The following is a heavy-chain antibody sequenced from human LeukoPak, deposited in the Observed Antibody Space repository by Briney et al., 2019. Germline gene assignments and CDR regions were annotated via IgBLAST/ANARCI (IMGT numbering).Heavy chain of an antibody. Sequence: SQTLSLTCTVSGGSISSGDYYWSWIRQPPGKGLEWIGEINHSGSTNYNPSLKSRVTISVDTSKNQFSLKLSSVTAADTAVYYCARLRSVTPLDYWGQGTLVTVSS. CDR1: GGSISSGDYY. J-gene: IGHJ4*02. CDR2: INHSGST. D-gene: IGHD4-11*01. CDR3: ARLRSVTPLDY. V-gene: IGHV4-30-4*08.